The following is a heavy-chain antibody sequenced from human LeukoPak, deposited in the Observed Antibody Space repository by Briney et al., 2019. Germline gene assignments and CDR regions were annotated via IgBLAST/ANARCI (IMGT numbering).Heavy chain of an antibody. CDR3: ARGRSFWGYFDWCPPSPPCSDAFDI. V-gene: IGHV4-34*01. D-gene: IGHD3-9*01. CDR2: INHSGST. J-gene: IGHJ3*02. Sequence: PSETLSLTCAVYGGSFSGYYWSWIRQPPGKGLEWIGEINHSGSTNYNPSLKSRVTISVDTSKNQFSLKLSSVTAADTAVYYCARGRSFWGYFDWCPPSPPCSDAFDIWGQGTMVTVSS. CDR1: GGSFSGYY.